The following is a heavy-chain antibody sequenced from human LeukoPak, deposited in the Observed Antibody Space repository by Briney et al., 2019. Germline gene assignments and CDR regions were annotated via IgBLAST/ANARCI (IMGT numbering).Heavy chain of an antibody. CDR1: GFTFSTYT. J-gene: IGHJ4*02. CDR3: AKDRSIVATGISDY. D-gene: IGHD5-12*01. Sequence: GGSLRLSCAASGFTFSTYTMAWVRQAPGGGLEWVSGISGDGYSAYYADSVKGRFAISRDNSKNTLYLQMNSLRAEDTAVYYCAKDRSIVATGISDYWGQGTLVTVSS. CDR2: ISGDGYSA. V-gene: IGHV3-23*01.